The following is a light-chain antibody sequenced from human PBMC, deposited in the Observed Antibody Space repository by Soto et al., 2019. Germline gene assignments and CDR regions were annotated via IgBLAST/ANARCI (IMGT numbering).Light chain of an antibody. Sequence: QSVLTQPPSASGTPGQRVTISCSGSYSNIGNNVVNWYRHLPGAAPILLIYSTYQRPSGVPDRFSGSKSGASASLAISGLRSEHEADYYCVVWDDNVDGPVFGGGTKVPVL. V-gene: IGLV1-44*01. CDR3: VVWDDNVDGPV. CDR2: STY. CDR1: YSNIGNNV. J-gene: IGLJ3*02.